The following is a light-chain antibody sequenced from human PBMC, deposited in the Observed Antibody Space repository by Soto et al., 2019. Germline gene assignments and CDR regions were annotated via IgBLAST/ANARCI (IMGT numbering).Light chain of an antibody. CDR1: QSVSSSY. CDR2: NAF. CDR3: QQYGSSPGT. Sequence: EIGLTQSPGTLSLSPGERATLSCRASQSVSSSYLAWYQQKPGQAPRLLIYNAFNRATGIPDRFSGSGSGTDFTLTISRLEPEDFAVYYCQQYGSSPGTFGGGTRLEI. J-gene: IGKJ5*01. V-gene: IGKV3-20*01.